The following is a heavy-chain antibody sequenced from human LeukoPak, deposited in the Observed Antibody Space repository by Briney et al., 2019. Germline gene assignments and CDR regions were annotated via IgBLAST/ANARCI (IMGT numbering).Heavy chain of an antibody. CDR2: ISYDGSNK. Sequence: GGSLRLSCAASGFTFSSYAMHWVRQAPGKGLEWVAVISYDGSNKYYADSVKGRFTISRDNSKNTLYLQMNSLRAEDTAVYYCAREPNIAVAGSDYWGQGTLVTVSS. V-gene: IGHV3-30-3*01. CDR3: AREPNIAVAGSDY. CDR1: GFTFSSYA. J-gene: IGHJ4*02. D-gene: IGHD6-19*01.